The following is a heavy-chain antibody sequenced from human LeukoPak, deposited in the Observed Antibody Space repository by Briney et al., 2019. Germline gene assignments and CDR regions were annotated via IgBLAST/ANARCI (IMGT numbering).Heavy chain of an antibody. J-gene: IGHJ4*02. V-gene: IGHV3-48*01. CDR3: ARRGQYYFDY. CDR1: GFTFSSYS. CDR2: ISSSSSTI. Sequence: GGSLRLTCAASGFTFSSYSMNWVGQAPGKGLEWVSYISSSSSTIYYADSVKGRFTISRDNAKNSLYLQMNSLRAEDTAVYYCARRGQYYFDYWGQGTLVTVSS.